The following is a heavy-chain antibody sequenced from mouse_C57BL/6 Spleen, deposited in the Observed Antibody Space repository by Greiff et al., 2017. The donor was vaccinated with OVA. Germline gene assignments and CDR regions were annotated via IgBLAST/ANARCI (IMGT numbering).Heavy chain of an antibody. CDR1: GYTFTSYW. CDR2: IDPSDSYT. V-gene: IGHV1-50*01. CDR3: AKEGSSYGYFDV. Sequence: VKLQQPGAELVKPGASVKLSCKASGYTFTSYWMQWVKQRPGQGLEWIGEIDPSDSYTNYNQKFKGKATLTVDTSSSTAYMQLSSLTSEDSAVYYCAKEGSSYGYFDVWGTGTTVTVSS. D-gene: IGHD1-1*01. J-gene: IGHJ1*03.